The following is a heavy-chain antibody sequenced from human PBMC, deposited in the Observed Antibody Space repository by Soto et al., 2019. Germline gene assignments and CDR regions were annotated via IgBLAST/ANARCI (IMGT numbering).Heavy chain of an antibody. CDR1: GGTFSSYA. Sequence: SVKVSCKASGGTFSSYAISWVRQAPGQGLEWMGGIIPIFGTANYAQKFQGRVTITADESTSTAYMGLSSLRSEDTAVYYCACGRDGYRRLDYWGQGTLVTVSS. V-gene: IGHV1-69*13. J-gene: IGHJ4*02. CDR3: ACGRDGYRRLDY. D-gene: IGHD5-12*01. CDR2: IIPIFGTA.